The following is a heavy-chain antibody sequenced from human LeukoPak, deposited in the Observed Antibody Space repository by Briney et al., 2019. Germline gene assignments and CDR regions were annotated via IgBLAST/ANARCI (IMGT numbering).Heavy chain of an antibody. V-gene: IGHV3-30*18. J-gene: IGHJ5*02. CDR3: AKDPLYSSSWFWFDP. CDR1: GFTFSSYG. D-gene: IGHD6-13*01. CDR2: ISYDGSNK. Sequence: PGRSLRLSCAASGFTFSSYGMHWVRQAPGKGLEWVAVISYDGSNKYYADSVKGRFTISRDNSKNTLYLQMNSLRAEDTAVYYCAKDPLYSSSWFWFDPWGQGTLVTVSS.